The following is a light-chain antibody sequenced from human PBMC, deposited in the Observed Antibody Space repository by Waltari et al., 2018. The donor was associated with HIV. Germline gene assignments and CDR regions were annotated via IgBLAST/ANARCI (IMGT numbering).Light chain of an antibody. CDR1: DLAKKY. CDR3: YFAADNKAI. V-gene: IGLV3-27*01. Sequence: SYDLTQPSSVSVSPGQTARITCPGSDLAKKYARWFPQKPGQAPVLVIYRASDRHSGIPERFSGSSSGTTVTLSISGAQVEDEGDYFCYFAADNKAIFGGGTKLTVL. J-gene: IGLJ2*01. CDR2: RAS.